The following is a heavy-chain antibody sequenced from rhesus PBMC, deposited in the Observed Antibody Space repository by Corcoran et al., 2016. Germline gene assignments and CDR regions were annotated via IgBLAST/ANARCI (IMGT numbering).Heavy chain of an antibody. V-gene: IGHV4S7*01. Sequence: QVQLQESGPGLVKPSETLSLTCAVSGGSISGGYYWCWIRQNPGQGLAWIGNIYGNTQTTYNNPSCNSGITISKETSKNQFSLKLSAVTAADTAVYYCASLYYEDDYGYYYFDYWGQGVLVTVSS. CDR2: IYGNTQTT. CDR3: ASLYYEDDYGYYYFDY. J-gene: IGHJ4*01. CDR1: GGSISGGYY. D-gene: IGHD3-9*01.